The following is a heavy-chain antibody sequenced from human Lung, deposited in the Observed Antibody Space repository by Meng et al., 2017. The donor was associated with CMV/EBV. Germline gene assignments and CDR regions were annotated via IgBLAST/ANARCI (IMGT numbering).Heavy chain of an antibody. CDR1: GFSFSTYS. D-gene: IGHD6-19*01. CDR3: ARDGGSGWS. J-gene: IGHJ5*02. Sequence: GESXKISCAASGFSFSTYSMNWVRQTPGKGLEWVSSITSSSSYIFYADSVKGRFIISRDNAKNSLYLQMNSLKAEDTGVYYCARDGGSGWSWGQGTLVTGSS. CDR2: ITSSSSYI. V-gene: IGHV3-21*03.